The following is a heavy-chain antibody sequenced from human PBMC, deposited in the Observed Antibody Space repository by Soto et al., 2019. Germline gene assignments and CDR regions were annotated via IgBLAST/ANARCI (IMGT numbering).Heavy chain of an antibody. J-gene: IGHJ5*02. CDR1: GGSISSYY. Sequence: SETLSLTCTVSGGSISSYYWSWFRQPPGKGLEWIGYIYYSGSTNYNPSLKSRVTISVDTSKNQFSLKLSSVTAADTAVYYCARLVWSYGTWFDPWGQGTLVTVSS. D-gene: IGHD5-18*01. CDR2: IYYSGST. CDR3: ARLVWSYGTWFDP. V-gene: IGHV4-59*08.